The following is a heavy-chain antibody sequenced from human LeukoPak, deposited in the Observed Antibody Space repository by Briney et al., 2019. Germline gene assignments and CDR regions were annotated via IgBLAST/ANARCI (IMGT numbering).Heavy chain of an antibody. CDR2: INHSGST. J-gene: IGHJ4*02. CDR3: ARGISEWLRSAIGY. Sequence: PSETLSLTCAVYGGSFSGYYWSWLRQPPGKGLEWIGEINHSGSTNYNPSLKSRVTISVDTSKNQFSLKLSSVTAADTAVYYCARGISEWLRSAIGYWGQGTLVTVSS. CDR1: GGSFSGYY. V-gene: IGHV4-34*01. D-gene: IGHD5-12*01.